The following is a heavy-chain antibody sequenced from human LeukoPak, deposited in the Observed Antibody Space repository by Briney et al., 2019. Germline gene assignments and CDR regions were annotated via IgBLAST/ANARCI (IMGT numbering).Heavy chain of an antibody. J-gene: IGHJ6*02. CDR3: AKVSVWSGYYSGMDV. CDR1: GFTFSRYW. D-gene: IGHD3-3*01. CDR2: MNQDGSEI. Sequence: GGSLRLSCVGSGFTFSRYWLNWVRQAPGKGLEWVANMNQDGSEIYYLDSVKGRFTISRDNSKNTLYLQMNSLRAEDTAVYYCAKVSVWSGYYSGMDVWGQGTTVTVSS. V-gene: IGHV3-7*03.